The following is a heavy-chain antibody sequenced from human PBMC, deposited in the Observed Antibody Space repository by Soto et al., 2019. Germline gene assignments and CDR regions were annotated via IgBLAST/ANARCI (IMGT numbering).Heavy chain of an antibody. D-gene: IGHD1-7*01. CDR1: EFTVSNNY. J-gene: IGHJ4*02. CDR3: QGTSAREY. Sequence: EVQLVETGGGLFQPGGSLRLSCAVSEFTVSNNYMSWVRQAPGKGLEWVSLIYSGGSTYYGDSVKGRFTISRDNSKNTLYLQMNSLRAQGTAIYYCQGTSAREYGGQGTLVTVSS. V-gene: IGHV3-53*02. CDR2: IYSGGST.